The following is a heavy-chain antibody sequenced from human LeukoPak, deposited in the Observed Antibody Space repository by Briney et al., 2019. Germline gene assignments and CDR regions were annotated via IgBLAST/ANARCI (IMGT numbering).Heavy chain of an antibody. CDR1: GGSFSGYY. CDR3: ARRGWPPASSFDY. V-gene: IGHV4-34*01. Sequence: PSETLSLTCAVYGGSFSGYYWNWIRQPPGKGLEWIGEINHSGSTNYNPSLKSRVTISVDTSKNQLSLNLSSVTAADTAVYYCARRGWPPASSFDYWGQGTLVTVSS. CDR2: INHSGST. J-gene: IGHJ4*02. D-gene: IGHD2-15*01.